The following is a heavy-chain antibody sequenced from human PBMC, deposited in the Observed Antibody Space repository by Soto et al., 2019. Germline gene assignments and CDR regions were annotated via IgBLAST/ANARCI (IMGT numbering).Heavy chain of an antibody. V-gene: IGHV4-61*01. D-gene: IGHD4-17*01. Sequence: QVQLQESGPGLVKPSETLSLTYTVSGGSVTTGSYYWSWIRQPPGKGLEWIGYIYYSGSTNYNPTLKSRVTISVDTSKNQFSLKLRSVTAADTAVYYCANYPTTVTSDYWGQGTLVTVSS. CDR1: GGSVTTGSYY. CDR2: IYYSGST. J-gene: IGHJ4*02. CDR3: ANYPTTVTSDY.